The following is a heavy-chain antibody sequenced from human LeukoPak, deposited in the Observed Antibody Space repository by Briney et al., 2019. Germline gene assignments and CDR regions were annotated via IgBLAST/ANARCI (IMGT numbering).Heavy chain of an antibody. D-gene: IGHD1-26*01. J-gene: IGHJ4*02. V-gene: IGHV3-21*04. Sequence: GGSLRLSCAGSGFSFNYYDMNWVRQAPGKGLEWVSSISPKSDFIYYSDSVKGRFTISRDNAKNSLYLQMNSLRAEDTALYYCARMYNGSYSYWGQGTLVTVSS. CDR3: ARMYNGSYSY. CDR1: GFSFNYYD. CDR2: ISPKSDFI.